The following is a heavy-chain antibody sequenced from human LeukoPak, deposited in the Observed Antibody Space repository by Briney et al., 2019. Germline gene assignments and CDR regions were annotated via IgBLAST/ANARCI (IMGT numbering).Heavy chain of an antibody. CDR2: ISYDGSNK. CDR1: GFTFSSYA. J-gene: IGHJ4*02. CDR3: ARDPGSPYYDFWSGYPDFGY. D-gene: IGHD3-3*01. V-gene: IGHV3-30-3*01. Sequence: GGSLRLSCAASGFTFSSYAMHWVRQAPGKGLEWVAVISYDGSNKYYADSVKGRFTISRDNSKNTLYLQMNSLRAEDTAVYYCARDPGSPYYDFWSGYPDFGYWGQGTLVTVSS.